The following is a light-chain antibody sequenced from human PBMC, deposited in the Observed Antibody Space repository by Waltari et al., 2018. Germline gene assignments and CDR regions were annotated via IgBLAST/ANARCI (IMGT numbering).Light chain of an antibody. CDR2: EVS. Sequence: QSALTQPASVSGSPGQSITISCTGTSSDVGRYNYVSWYQQHPGKAPKLMIYEVSHRPSGVSKRFSGSKSGSTASLTISGLQAEDEADYYGSSFTGSDTHVFGTGTKVTVL. V-gene: IGLV2-14*01. J-gene: IGLJ1*01. CDR3: SSFTGSDTHV. CDR1: SSDVGRYNY.